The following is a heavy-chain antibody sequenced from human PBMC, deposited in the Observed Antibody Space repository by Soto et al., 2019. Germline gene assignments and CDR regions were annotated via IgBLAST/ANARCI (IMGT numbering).Heavy chain of an antibody. Sequence: QVQLQESGPGLVKPSQTLSLTCTVSGGSISSGDYYWSWIRQPPGKGLEWIGYIYYSGSTYYNPSLKSRVTISVDTSKNQFSLKLSSVTAADTAVYYCARGITIFGVVWEYYFYYWGQGTLVTVSS. CDR1: GGSISSGDYY. J-gene: IGHJ4*02. V-gene: IGHV4-30-4*01. D-gene: IGHD3-3*01. CDR3: ARGITIFGVVWEYYFYY. CDR2: IYYSGST.